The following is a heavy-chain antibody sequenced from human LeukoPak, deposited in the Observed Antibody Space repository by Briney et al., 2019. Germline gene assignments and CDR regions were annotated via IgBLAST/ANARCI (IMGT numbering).Heavy chain of an antibody. CDR2: ISYDGSNK. Sequence: GSLRLSCAASGFTFSSYAMHWVRQAPGKGLEWVAVISYDGSNKYYADSVKGRFTISRDNSKNTLYLQTNSLRAEDTAVYYCARDGDQSIAAASSFDYWGQGTLVTVSS. V-gene: IGHV3-30-3*01. J-gene: IGHJ4*02. CDR3: ARDGDQSIAAASSFDY. CDR1: GFTFSSYA. D-gene: IGHD6-13*01.